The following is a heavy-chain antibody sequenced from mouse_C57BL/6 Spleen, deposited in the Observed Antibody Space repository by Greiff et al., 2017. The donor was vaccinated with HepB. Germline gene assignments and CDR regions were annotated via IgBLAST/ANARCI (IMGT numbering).Heavy chain of an antibody. Sequence: EVMLVESGGGLVQPKGSLKLSCAASGFSFNTYAMNWVRQAPGKGLEWVARIRSKSNNYATYYADSVKDRFTISRDDSESMLYLQMNNLKTEDTAMYYCVRHAYYYGTYYAMDYWGQGTSVTVSS. CDR2: IRSKSNNYAT. CDR1: GFSFNTYA. CDR3: VRHAYYYGTYYAMDY. V-gene: IGHV10-1*01. J-gene: IGHJ4*01. D-gene: IGHD1-1*01.